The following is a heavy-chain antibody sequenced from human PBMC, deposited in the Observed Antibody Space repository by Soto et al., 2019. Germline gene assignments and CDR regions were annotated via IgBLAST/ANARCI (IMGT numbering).Heavy chain of an antibody. CDR1: GGSFSGYY. J-gene: IGHJ6*03. D-gene: IGHD5-12*01. CDR2: INHSGST. Sequence: SETLSLTCAVYGGSFSGYYWSWIRQPPGKGLEWIGEINHSGSTNYNPSLKSRVTISVDTSKNQFSLKLSSVTAADTAVYYCARHGRGYEGYYSMDVWGKRTTVTVS. V-gene: IGHV4-34*01. CDR3: ARHGRGYEGYYSMDV.